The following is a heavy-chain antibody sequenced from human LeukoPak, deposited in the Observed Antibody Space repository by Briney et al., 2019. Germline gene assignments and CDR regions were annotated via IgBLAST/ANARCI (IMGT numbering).Heavy chain of an antibody. CDR1: GFTFSSFW. V-gene: IGHV3-74*01. CDR2: LNSDGSST. D-gene: IGHD1-1*01. CDR3: ARGGTSPIDY. Sequence: AGSLRLSCAASGFTFSSFWMHWVRQAPGKGLVWVSRLNSDGSSTSYADSVRGRFTISRDNAKNTLYLQMNSLRADDTAVYYCARGGTSPIDYWGQGTLVTASS. J-gene: IGHJ4*02.